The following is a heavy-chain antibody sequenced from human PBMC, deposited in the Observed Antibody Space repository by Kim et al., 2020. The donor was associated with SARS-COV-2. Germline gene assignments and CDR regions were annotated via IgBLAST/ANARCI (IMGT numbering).Heavy chain of an antibody. J-gene: IGHJ4*02. D-gene: IGHD6-19*01. CDR1: GFTFSSYA. CDR3: AKDYDSGGYSSGWDFDY. Sequence: GGSLRLSCAASGFTFSSYAMSWVRQAPGKGLEWVSAISGSGGSTYYADSVKGRFTISRDNSKNTLYLQMNSLRAEDTAVYYCAKDYDSGGYSSGWDFDYWGQGKLVTVAS. CDR2: ISGSGGST. V-gene: IGHV3-23*01.